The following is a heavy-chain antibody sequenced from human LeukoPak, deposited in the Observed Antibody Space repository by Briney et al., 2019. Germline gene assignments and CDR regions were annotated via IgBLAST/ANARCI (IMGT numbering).Heavy chain of an antibody. Sequence: GGCLRLSCAAPGFIFSSYWMHWGRQAPGKGRGWVSRMNSDGSSTSYADSVKCRFTISRDNAKNTLYLQMNSLRAEDTAVYYCARERSSSGYPDDYWGRGTLVTFP. V-gene: IGHV3-74*01. CDR1: GFIFSSYW. CDR2: MNSDGSST. D-gene: IGHD3-22*01. CDR3: ARERSSSGYPDDY. J-gene: IGHJ4*02.